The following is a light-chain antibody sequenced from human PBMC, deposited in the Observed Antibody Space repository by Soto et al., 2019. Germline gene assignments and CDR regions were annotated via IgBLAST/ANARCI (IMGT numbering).Light chain of an antibody. CDR3: DSFTSSRAYV. Sequence: QSALTQPASVSGSPGQSITISCTGTSSDVGGYDYVSWYQQQSGKAPKLIIYEVSSRPSGVSNRVSGSKSGNTASLTISGLQADDEADYYCDSFTSSRAYVFGVGTKVTVL. V-gene: IGLV2-14*01. CDR1: SSDVGGYDY. CDR2: EVS. J-gene: IGLJ1*01.